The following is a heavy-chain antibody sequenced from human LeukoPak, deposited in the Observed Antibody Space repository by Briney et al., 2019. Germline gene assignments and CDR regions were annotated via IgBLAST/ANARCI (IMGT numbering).Heavy chain of an antibody. Sequence: PSETLSLTCTVSGGSISSSSYYWGWIRQPPGKGLEWIGSIYYSGSTYYNPSLKSRVTISVDTSKNQFSLKLSSVTAADTAVYYCARHDPGIAAAGVAGWFDPWGQGTLVTVSS. CDR2: IYYSGST. V-gene: IGHV4-39*01. D-gene: IGHD6-13*01. J-gene: IGHJ5*02. CDR1: GGSISSSSYY. CDR3: ARHDPGIAAAGVAGWFDP.